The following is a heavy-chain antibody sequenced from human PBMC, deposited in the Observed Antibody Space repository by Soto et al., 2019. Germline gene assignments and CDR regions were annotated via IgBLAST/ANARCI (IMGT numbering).Heavy chain of an antibody. CDR2: IKQDGSEK. J-gene: IGHJ3*02. CDR3: ARDLGYCSSTSCYHAFDI. D-gene: IGHD2-2*01. Sequence: GGSLRLSCAASGFTFSSYWMSWVRQAPGKGLEWVANIKQDGSEKYYVDSVKDRFTISRDNAKNSLYLQMNSLRAEDTAVYYCARDLGYCSSTSCYHAFDIWGQGTMVTVSS. V-gene: IGHV3-7*01. CDR1: GFTFSSYW.